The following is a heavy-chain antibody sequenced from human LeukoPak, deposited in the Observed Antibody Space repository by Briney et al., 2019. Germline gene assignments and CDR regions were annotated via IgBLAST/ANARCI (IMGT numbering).Heavy chain of an antibody. J-gene: IGHJ4*02. Sequence: ASVKVSCKASGYTFTSYGISWVRQAPGQGLEWMGWISAYNGNTNYAQKLQGRVTKTTDTSTSTAYMELRSLRSDDTAVYYCARDLPQDYGDHAFDYWGQGTLVTVSS. CDR2: ISAYNGNT. D-gene: IGHD4-17*01. CDR3: ARDLPQDYGDHAFDY. CDR1: GYTFTSYG. V-gene: IGHV1-18*01.